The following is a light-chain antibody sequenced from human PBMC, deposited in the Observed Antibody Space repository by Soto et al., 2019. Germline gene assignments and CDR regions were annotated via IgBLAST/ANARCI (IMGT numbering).Light chain of an antibody. CDR3: QQYNNWPQT. V-gene: IGKV3-15*01. CDR1: QSVSIN. CDR2: GAS. Sequence: EIEMTQSPSTLSVSPGERATLSCRASQSVSINLAWYQQKPGKAPRLLIYGASTRATGIPARFSGSGSGTEFTLTISSLQSEDFAVYYCQQYNNWPQTFGEGTKVDIK. J-gene: IGKJ1*01.